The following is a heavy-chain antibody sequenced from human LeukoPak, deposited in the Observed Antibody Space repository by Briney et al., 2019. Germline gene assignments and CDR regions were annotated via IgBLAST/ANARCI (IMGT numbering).Heavy chain of an antibody. CDR1: GGTFKNYA. CDR3: ARVGYSNSYDY. D-gene: IGHD4-11*01. J-gene: IGHJ4*02. Sequence: ASVKVSCKASGGTFKNYAINWVRQATGQGLEWMGWMNPNSGNADSAQKFQGRVTITWDTSISTAYMELTSLRSEDTAVYYCARVGYSNSYDYWGQGTLVTVSS. V-gene: IGHV1-8*03. CDR2: MNPNSGNA.